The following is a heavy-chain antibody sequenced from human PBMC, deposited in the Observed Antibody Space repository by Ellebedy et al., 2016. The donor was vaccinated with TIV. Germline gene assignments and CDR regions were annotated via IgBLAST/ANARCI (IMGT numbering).Heavy chain of an antibody. CDR2: ISSSSSYT. V-gene: IGHV3-11*03. CDR3: ARHLGATYYFDY. J-gene: IGHJ4*02. D-gene: IGHD1-26*01. CDR1: GFTFSDYY. Sequence: GGSLRLXXAASGFTFSDYYMSWIRQAPGKGLEWVSYISSSSSYTNYADSVKGRFTISRDNAKNSLYLQMNSLRAEDTAVYYCARHLGATYYFDYWGQGTLVTVSS.